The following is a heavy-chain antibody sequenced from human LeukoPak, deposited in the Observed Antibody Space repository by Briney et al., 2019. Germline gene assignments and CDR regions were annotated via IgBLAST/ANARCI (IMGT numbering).Heavy chain of an antibody. D-gene: IGHD3-22*01. CDR2: IYYSGST. CDR3: ARTTPAHYHDSSGYYYSGAFDI. V-gene: IGHV4-39*07. CDR1: GGSISSSSYY. Sequence: SETLSLTCTVSGGSISSSSYYWGWIRQPPGKGLEWIGSIYYSGSTYYNPSLKSRVTISVDTSKNQFSLKLSSVTAADTAVYYCARTTPAHYHDSSGYYYSGAFDIWGQGTMVTVSS. J-gene: IGHJ3*02.